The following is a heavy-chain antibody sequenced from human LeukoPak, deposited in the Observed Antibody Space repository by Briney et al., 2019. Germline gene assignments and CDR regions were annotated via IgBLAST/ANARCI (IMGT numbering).Heavy chain of an antibody. J-gene: IGHJ6*03. CDR1: GGSFRGYY. Sequence: SETLSLTCAVYGGSFRGYYWSWIRQPPGKGLEWIGEINHSGSTNYNPSLKSRVTISVDTSKNQFSLKLTPVTPADTAVYYCARAVNTIFGVARRHYYYLDVWGKGTTVTVSS. D-gene: IGHD3-3*01. CDR3: ARAVNTIFGVARRHYYYLDV. V-gene: IGHV4-34*01. CDR2: INHSGST.